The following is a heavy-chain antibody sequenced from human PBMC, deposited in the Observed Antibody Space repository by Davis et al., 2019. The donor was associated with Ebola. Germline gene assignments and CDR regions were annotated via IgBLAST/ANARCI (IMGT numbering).Heavy chain of an antibody. J-gene: IGHJ3*02. V-gene: IGHV3-74*01. CDR3: AKTRSNLWNDALEI. D-gene: IGHD4-11*01. Sequence: GESLKISCAASGFTFSSYSMNWVRQAPGKGLVWVSRININGASPSYADFVKGRFTISRDNAKETLFLQRNSLRVEDTAVYYCAKTRSNLWNDALEIWGRWTMVIVSS. CDR2: ININGASP. CDR1: GFTFSSYS.